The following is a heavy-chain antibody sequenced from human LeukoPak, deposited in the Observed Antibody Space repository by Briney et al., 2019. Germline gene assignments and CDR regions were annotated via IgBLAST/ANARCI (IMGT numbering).Heavy chain of an antibody. V-gene: IGHV3-23*01. CDR3: AKPRPGALYYYYYYKDV. Sequence: QPGGSLRLSCAASGFTFSSYAMSWVRQAPGKGLEWVSAISGSGGSTYYADSVKGRFTIYRDNSKNTLYLQMNSLRAEDTAVYYCAKPRPGALYYYYYYKDVWGKGTTVTVSS. CDR1: GFTFSSYA. D-gene: IGHD1-14*01. CDR2: ISGSGGST. J-gene: IGHJ6*03.